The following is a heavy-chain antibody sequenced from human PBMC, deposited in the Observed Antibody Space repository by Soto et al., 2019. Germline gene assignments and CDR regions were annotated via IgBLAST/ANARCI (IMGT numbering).Heavy chain of an antibody. CDR3: AKDFYGRATYDY. J-gene: IGHJ4*02. CDR1: GFNVFSYA. CDR2: ITSDYST. D-gene: IGHD3-10*01. V-gene: IGHV3-23*01. Sequence: QAGGSLRLSCAASGFNVFSYAMSWVRQAPGKGLEWVSGITSDYSTYYADSVKGRFTISRDNSRNTLYLQMDSLTVEDTAVYYCAKDFYGRATYDYWGQGTPVTVSS.